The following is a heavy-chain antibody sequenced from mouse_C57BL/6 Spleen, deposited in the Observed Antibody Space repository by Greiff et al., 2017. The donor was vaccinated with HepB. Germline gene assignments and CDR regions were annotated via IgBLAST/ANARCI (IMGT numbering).Heavy chain of an antibody. Sequence: QVQLQQSGAELARPGASVKLSCKASGYTFTSYGISWVKQRTGQGLEWIGEIYPRSGNTYYNEKFKGKATLTADKSSSTAYMELRSLTSEDSAVYFCAREGVITTVVATRGYFDYWGQGTTLTVSS. V-gene: IGHV1-81*01. CDR3: AREGVITTVVATRGYFDY. D-gene: IGHD1-1*01. CDR1: GYTFTSYG. J-gene: IGHJ2*01. CDR2: IYPRSGNT.